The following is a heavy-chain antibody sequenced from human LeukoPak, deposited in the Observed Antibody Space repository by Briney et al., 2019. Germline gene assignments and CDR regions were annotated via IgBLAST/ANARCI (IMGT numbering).Heavy chain of an antibody. CDR1: GGSFFDYY. CDR3: SILGDTEASDTLPLDY. Sequence: SETPSLTCGVSGGSFFDYYWMWLRQSPGKGLEWIGEISHSGTTGYNPSLRSRVTISEDTSNNTFSLKMTSVTAADTAIYYCSILGDTEASDTLPLDYWGQGTLVTVSS. D-gene: IGHD1-26*01. CDR2: ISHSGTT. J-gene: IGHJ4*02. V-gene: IGHV4-34*01.